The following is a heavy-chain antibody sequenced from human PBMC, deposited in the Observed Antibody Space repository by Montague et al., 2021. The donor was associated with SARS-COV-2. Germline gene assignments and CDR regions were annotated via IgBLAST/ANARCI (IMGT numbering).Heavy chain of an antibody. J-gene: IGHJ6*02. CDR1: GGSISSGGYY. CDR3: ARVEFDGGYDSVPLDV. Sequence: TLSLTRTVSGGSISSGGYYWSWIRQHPGKGLEWIGYIYYSGSTYYXPSLKSRVTISVDTSKNQFSLKLSSVTAADTAVYYCARVEFDGGYDSVPLDVWGQGTTVTVSS. D-gene: IGHD5-12*01. CDR2: IYYSGST. V-gene: IGHV4-31*03.